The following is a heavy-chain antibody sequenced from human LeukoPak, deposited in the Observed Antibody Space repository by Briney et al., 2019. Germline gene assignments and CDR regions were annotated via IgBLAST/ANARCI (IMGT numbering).Heavy chain of an antibody. Sequence: ASVKVSCKASGGTFSSYAISWVRQAPGQGLEWMGGIIPIFGTANYAQKFQGRVTITADESTSTAYMELSSLRSEDTAVYYCARVADYTVVQLNDAFDIWGQGAMVTVSS. CDR3: ARVADYTVVQLNDAFDI. D-gene: IGHD4-23*01. CDR1: GGTFSSYA. V-gene: IGHV1-69*13. J-gene: IGHJ3*02. CDR2: IIPIFGTA.